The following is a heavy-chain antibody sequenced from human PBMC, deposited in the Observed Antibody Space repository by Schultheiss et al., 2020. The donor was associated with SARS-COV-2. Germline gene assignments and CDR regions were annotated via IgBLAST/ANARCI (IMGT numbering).Heavy chain of an antibody. Sequence: SETLSLTCAVSGYSISSGYYWGWIRQPPGKGLEWIGSIYYSGSTYYNPSLKSRVTISVDTSKNQFSLKLSSVTAADTAVYYCASAACSSTSCYYYYYMDVWGKGTTVTVSS. CDR2: IYYSGST. CDR1: GYSISSGYY. CDR3: ASAACSSTSCYYYYYMDV. D-gene: IGHD2-2*01. V-gene: IGHV4-38-2*01. J-gene: IGHJ6*03.